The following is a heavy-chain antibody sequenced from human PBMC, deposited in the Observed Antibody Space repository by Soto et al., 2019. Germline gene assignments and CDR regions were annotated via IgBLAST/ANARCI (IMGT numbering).Heavy chain of an antibody. CDR3: ARAHAPTLPFDS. CDR1: GGSIRNVY. CDR2: IFHSGNA. J-gene: IGHJ4*01. D-gene: IGHD2-15*01. Sequence: QVHLQESGPGLVKPLETLSLTCTVSGGSIRNVYWSWIRQAPGKGLEWIGFIFHSGNAKYNPSLKRRVTISVDTSKNQFSLSLDSVTAADTAVYFCARAHAPTLPFDSWGQGTLVTVSS. V-gene: IGHV4-59*01.